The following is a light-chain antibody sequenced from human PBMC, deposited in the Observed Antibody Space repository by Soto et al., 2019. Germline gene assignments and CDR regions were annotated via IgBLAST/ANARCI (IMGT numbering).Light chain of an antibody. CDR1: NSDIGAGYD. CDR2: ANN. CDR3: QSYDSSLRGV. Sequence: QSVLTQPPSVSGAAGQRVTSSCTGSNSDIGAGYDVHWYQQLPGTAPKLVIYANNNRPSGVPDRFSASKSGTSASLAITGLQADDEADYYCQSYDSSLRGVFGTGTKVTVL. V-gene: IGLV1-40*01. J-gene: IGLJ1*01.